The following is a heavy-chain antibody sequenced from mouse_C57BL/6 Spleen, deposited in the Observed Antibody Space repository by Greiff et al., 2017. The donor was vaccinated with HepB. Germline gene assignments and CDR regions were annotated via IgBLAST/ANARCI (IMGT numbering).Heavy chain of an antibody. V-gene: IGHV1-22*01. CDR3: ARRAAQATPFAY. Sequence: EVQLQQSGPELVKPGASVKMSCKASGYTFTDYNMHWVKQSHGKSLEWIGYINPNNGGTSYNQKFKGKATLTVNKSSSTAYMELRSLTSEDSAVYYCARRAAQATPFAYWGQGTLVTVSA. CDR1: GYTFTDYN. J-gene: IGHJ3*01. D-gene: IGHD3-2*02. CDR2: INPNNGGT.